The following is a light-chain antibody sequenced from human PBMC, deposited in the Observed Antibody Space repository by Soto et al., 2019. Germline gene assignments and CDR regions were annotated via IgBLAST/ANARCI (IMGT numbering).Light chain of an antibody. CDR1: QSVSSN. Sequence: EIVMTQSPATLSVCPGERATLSCRASQSVSSNLAWYQQKPGQAPRLLIYGASTRATGIPARFSGSGSGTEFTLTISSLQSEDFAVYYCQQYNNWPRTFGQGTKVAIK. V-gene: IGKV3-15*01. CDR2: GAS. CDR3: QQYNNWPRT. J-gene: IGKJ1*01.